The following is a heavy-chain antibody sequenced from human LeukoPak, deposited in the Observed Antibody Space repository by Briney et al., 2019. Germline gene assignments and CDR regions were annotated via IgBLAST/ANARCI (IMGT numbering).Heavy chain of an antibody. CDR2: ISSGTTTI. Sequence: PGGSLRLSCAASGSTFSSYEMNWVRQAPGKGLEWVSYISSGTTTIYYADSVKGRFTISRDNAKNSLYLQMNSLRAEDTAVYYCARRYCSSTSCTLDYWGQGTLVTVSS. V-gene: IGHV3-48*03. D-gene: IGHD2-2*01. CDR1: GSTFSSYE. CDR3: ARRYCSSTSCTLDY. J-gene: IGHJ4*02.